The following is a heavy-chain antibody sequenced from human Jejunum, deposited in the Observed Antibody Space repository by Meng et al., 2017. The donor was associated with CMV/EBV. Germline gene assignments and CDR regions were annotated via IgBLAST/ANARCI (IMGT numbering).Heavy chain of an antibody. CDR1: GYTFTSHY. Sequence: QGQVVQSGAEVKKPGASVKVSCTASGYTFTSHYIHWVRQAPGQGLEWMGIINPNDGTTDHLHKFEARITMTRDLSTNTVYMQLTSLSSDDTAMYYCARDRPLNGYNYAVDWGQGTLVTVSS. CDR3: ARDRPLNGYNYAVD. V-gene: IGHV1-46*01. D-gene: IGHD5-24*01. CDR2: INPNDGTT. J-gene: IGHJ4*02.